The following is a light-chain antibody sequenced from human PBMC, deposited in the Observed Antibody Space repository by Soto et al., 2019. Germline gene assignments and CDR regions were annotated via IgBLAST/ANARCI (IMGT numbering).Light chain of an antibody. V-gene: IGKV1-39*01. CDR3: QQSYSTPLT. CDR2: AAS. Sequence: DIQMTQSPSSLSASVGDRVTITCRASPSISSYLNWYQQKPGKAPKLLIYAASRLKSGVPSRFSGSGSGTDFTLTISSLQPEDFATYYCQQSYSTPLTFGGGTKVEIK. CDR1: PSISSY. J-gene: IGKJ4*01.